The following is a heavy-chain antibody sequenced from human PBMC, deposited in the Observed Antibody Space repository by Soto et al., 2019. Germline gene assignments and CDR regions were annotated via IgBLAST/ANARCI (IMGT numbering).Heavy chain of an antibody. CDR3: ARGGGVGVAGSAAFDM. V-gene: IGHV1-2*02. CDR1: GYPVTAYY. J-gene: IGHJ3*02. CDR2: INPATGAA. D-gene: IGHD3-3*01. Sequence: QLHLVQSGAVVTKPGASVTVSCSASGYPVTAYYMHWVRQAPGRGLEWMGGINPATGAAKYTQTFQGRVTMTRDTSTGTVFMELSGLTSEDTAVFYWARGGGVGVAGSAAFDMWGQGTLVTVSS.